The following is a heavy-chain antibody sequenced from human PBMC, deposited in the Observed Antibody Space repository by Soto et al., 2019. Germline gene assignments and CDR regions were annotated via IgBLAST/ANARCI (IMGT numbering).Heavy chain of an antibody. D-gene: IGHD4-17*01. CDR3: VSESTVTDAFDI. J-gene: IGHJ3*02. CDR1: GASVSHGY. Sequence: PSETLSLTCNVSGASVSHGYWSWIRQPPGKGLEWIGFMYFGGSFNYNPSLTSRATISVETSKNQFSMKLSSVTAADTAVYYCVSESTVTDAFDIWGQGTMVTVS. V-gene: IGHV4-59*02. CDR2: MYFGGSF.